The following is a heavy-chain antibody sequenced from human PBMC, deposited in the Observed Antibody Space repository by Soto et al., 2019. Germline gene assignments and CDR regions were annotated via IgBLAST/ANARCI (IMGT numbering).Heavy chain of an antibody. J-gene: IGHJ5*02. Sequence: QVQLQESGPGLVKPSETLSLTCTVSGGSTRNYFWSWIRQPPGKGLEWIGCIYYSGTTNYNSSLKSQVTISLDTSKNQFSLRLMSVTAADTAVYYCARYVNPYDTAVWFDPWGQGTLVTVSS. CDR3: ARYVNPYDTAVWFDP. V-gene: IGHV4-59*01. CDR1: GGSTRNYF. CDR2: IYYSGTT. D-gene: IGHD3-9*01.